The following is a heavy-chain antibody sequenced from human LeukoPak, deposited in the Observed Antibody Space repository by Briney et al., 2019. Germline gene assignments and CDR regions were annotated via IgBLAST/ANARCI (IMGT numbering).Heavy chain of an antibody. Sequence: NPSETLSLTCTVSGGSISSSTYYWGWIRQPPGKGLEWIGTIYYSGSAYYNPSLQSRLTISLDTSKNQFSLKLSSVTAADTAVYYCARDRGQWLTDYWGQGTLVTVSS. CDR1: GGSISSSTYY. CDR2: IYYSGSA. J-gene: IGHJ4*02. D-gene: IGHD6-19*01. V-gene: IGHV4-39*07. CDR3: ARDRGQWLTDY.